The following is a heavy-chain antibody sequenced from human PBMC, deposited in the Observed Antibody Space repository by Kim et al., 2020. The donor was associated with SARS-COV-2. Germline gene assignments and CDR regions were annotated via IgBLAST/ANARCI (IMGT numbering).Heavy chain of an antibody. J-gene: IGHJ5*02. CDR3: AKVKNSITMVRGVRNWFDP. CDR2: ISGSGGST. Sequence: GGSLRLSCAASGFTFSSYAMSWVRQAPGKGLEWVSAISGSGGSTYYADSVKGRFTISRDNSKNTLYLQMNSLRAEDTAVYYCAKVKNSITMVRGVRNWFDPWGQGTLVTVSS. D-gene: IGHD3-10*01. CDR1: GFTFSSYA. V-gene: IGHV3-23*01.